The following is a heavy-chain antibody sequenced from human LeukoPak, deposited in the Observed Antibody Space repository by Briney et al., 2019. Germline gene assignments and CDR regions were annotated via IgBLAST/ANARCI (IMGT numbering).Heavy chain of an antibody. CDR1: GYTFTGYY. CDR3: ARDRSGSGTKRPYYFDY. Sequence: ASVKVSCKASGYTFTGYYMRWVRQAPGQGLEWMGWLNPNSGGTNYAQKFQGRVTMTRDTSISTAYMELSRLRSDDTAVYYCARDRSGSGTKRPYYFDYWGQGTLVTVSS. CDR2: LNPNSGGT. D-gene: IGHD3-10*01. V-gene: IGHV1-2*02. J-gene: IGHJ4*02.